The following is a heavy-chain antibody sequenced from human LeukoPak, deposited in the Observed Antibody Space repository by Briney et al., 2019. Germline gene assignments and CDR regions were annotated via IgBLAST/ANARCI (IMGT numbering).Heavy chain of an antibody. CDR2: IITNSGGT. CDR1: GYTFTGYY. V-gene: IGHV1-2*02. CDR3: ASERFLEWLPNYYYYGMDV. Sequence: ASVKVSCKASGYTFTGYYMHWVRQAPGQGLEWMGCIITNSGGTNYAQKFQGRVTMTRDTSISTAYMELSRLRSDDTAVYYCASERFLEWLPNYYYYGMDVWGQGTTVTVSS. D-gene: IGHD3-3*01. J-gene: IGHJ6*02.